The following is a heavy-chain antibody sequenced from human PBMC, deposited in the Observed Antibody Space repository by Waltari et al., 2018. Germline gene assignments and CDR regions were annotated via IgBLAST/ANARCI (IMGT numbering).Heavy chain of an antibody. D-gene: IGHD6-13*01. V-gene: IGHV4-61*10. CDR3: ARTSGAAAGKFDY. CDR1: GDSMNSGNYY. Sequence: QVQLQESGPGLVKPSQTLFLTCSVSGDSMNSGNYYWSWIRQSAGKGLEWIGYISDSGSTSYNPSLKSRVTISGDTSKNHFSLKLSSVTAADTAVYYCARTSGAAAGKFDYWGQGTLVTVSS. CDR2: ISDSGST. J-gene: IGHJ4*02.